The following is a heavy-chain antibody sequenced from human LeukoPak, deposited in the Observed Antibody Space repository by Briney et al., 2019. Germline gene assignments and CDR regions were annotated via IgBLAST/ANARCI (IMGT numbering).Heavy chain of an antibody. J-gene: IGHJ5*02. CDR3: ARRRDSSSWSSGGSWFDP. D-gene: IGHD6-13*01. CDR1: GGSISGYY. CDR2: INHSGST. Sequence: SETLSLTCTVSGGSISGYYWSWIRQPPGKGLEWIGEINHSGSTNYNPSLKSRVTISVDTSKNQFSLKLSSVTAADTAVYYCARRRDSSSWSSGGSWFDPWGQGTLVTVSS. V-gene: IGHV4-34*01.